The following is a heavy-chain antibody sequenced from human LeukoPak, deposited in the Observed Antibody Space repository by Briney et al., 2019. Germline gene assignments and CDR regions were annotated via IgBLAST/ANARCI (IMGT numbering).Heavy chain of an antibody. CDR2: IYSGGST. CDR3: ARESVPAAGRRLDY. D-gene: IGHD2-2*01. V-gene: IGHV3-53*01. CDR1: GFTVSSNY. Sequence: PGGSLRLSCAASGFTVSSNYMIWVRQAPGKGLEWVSVIYSGGSTYYADSVKGRFTISRDNSKNTLYLQMNSLRAEDTAVYYCARESVPAAGRRLDYWGQGTLVTVSS. J-gene: IGHJ4*02.